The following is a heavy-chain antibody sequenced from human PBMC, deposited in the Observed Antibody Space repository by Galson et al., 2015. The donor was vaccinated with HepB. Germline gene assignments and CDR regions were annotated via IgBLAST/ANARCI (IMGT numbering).Heavy chain of an antibody. CDR1: GFTFNNYA. CDR2: ISWNSGTI. Sequence: SLRLSCAASGFTFNNYAMHWVRQAPGKGLEWVSGISWNSGTIGYADSVKGRFTISRDNAKNSLYLQMNSQRAEDTALYYCASGEAAAAPFDYWGQGTLVTVSS. CDR3: ASGEAAAAPFDY. D-gene: IGHD6-13*01. J-gene: IGHJ4*02. V-gene: IGHV3-9*01.